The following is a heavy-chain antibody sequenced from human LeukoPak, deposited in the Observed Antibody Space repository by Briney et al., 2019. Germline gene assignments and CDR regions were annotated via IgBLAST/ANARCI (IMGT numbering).Heavy chain of an antibody. V-gene: IGHV3-7*01. Sequence: GGSLRLSCAASGFTFSDYWMNWVRQAPGMGLEWVANIRQDGSQKYYVDSVKGRFTISRDNAKNSLYLQMNSLRAEDTAVYYCVRDWPGDSYGADPWGQGTLVTVSS. CDR3: VRDWPGDSYGADP. D-gene: IGHD5-18*01. CDR1: GFTFSDYW. CDR2: IRQDGSQK. J-gene: IGHJ5*02.